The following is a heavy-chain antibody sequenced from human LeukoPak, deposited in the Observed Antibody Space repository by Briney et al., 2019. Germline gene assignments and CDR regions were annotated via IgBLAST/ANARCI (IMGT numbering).Heavy chain of an antibody. CDR2: IYHSGST. D-gene: IGHD1-26*01. V-gene: IGHV4-39*07. Sequence: SETLSLTCTVSGGSIRSSYYYWGWIRQPPGKGLEWIGYIYHSGSTYYNPSLKSRVTISVDRSKNQFSLKLSSVTAADTAVYYCARRGSYLQGFDYWGQGTLVTVSS. J-gene: IGHJ4*02. CDR1: GGSIRSSYYY. CDR3: ARRGSYLQGFDY.